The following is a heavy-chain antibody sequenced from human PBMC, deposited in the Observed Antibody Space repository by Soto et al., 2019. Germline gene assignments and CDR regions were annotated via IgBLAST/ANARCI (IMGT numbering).Heavy chain of an antibody. D-gene: IGHD5-12*01. V-gene: IGHV4-39*01. J-gene: IGHJ4*02. Sequence: ETLSLTCTVSGGSISSSSYYWGWIRQPPGKGLEWIGSIYYSGSTYYNPSLKSRVTISVDTSKNQFSLKLSSVTAADTAVYYGAMARDGSNYSYFDYWGQGTLVTVSS. CDR1: GGSISSSSYY. CDR2: IYYSGST. CDR3: AMARDGSNYSYFDY.